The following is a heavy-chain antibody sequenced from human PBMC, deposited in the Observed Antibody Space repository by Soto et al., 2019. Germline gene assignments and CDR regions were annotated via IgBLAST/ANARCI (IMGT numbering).Heavy chain of an antibody. CDR1: GGTFSGYA. CDR3: ATPGLGVPSTPYFDN. Sequence: QLVQSGSELKKPGSSVKVSCQASGGTFSGYALTWVRQAPGQGLEWMGEFVPLFGTTNYAQKVLGRITIPAGEPTRPTYMELNTLSSDGAAVYSCATPGLGVPSTPYFDNWGPGTLVVVSS. CDR2: FVPLFGTT. J-gene: IGHJ4*02. V-gene: IGHV1-69*01.